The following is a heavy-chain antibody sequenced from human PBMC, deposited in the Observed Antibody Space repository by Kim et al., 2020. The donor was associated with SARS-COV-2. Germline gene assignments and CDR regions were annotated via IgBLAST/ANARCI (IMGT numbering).Heavy chain of an antibody. V-gene: IGHV4-34*01. J-gene: IGHJ4*02. D-gene: IGHD3-10*01. Sequence: TNYNPYLKSRVTISVDTSKKQFSLKLSSVTAADTAVYYCARVTRITQLIYWGQGTLVTVSS. CDR3: ARVTRITQLIY. CDR2: T.